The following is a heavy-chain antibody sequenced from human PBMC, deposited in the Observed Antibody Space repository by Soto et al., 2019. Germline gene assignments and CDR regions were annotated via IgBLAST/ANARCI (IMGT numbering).Heavy chain of an antibody. CDR3: ARDGTLYDSSAYYYLY. CDR2: IIPIFGTA. D-gene: IGHD3-22*01. V-gene: IGHV1-69*01. J-gene: IGHJ4*02. CDR1: GGTFSNYG. Sequence: QVQLVQSGAEVKKPGSSVKVSCKASGGTFSNYGVNWVRQAPGQGLEWMGGIIPIFGTANYAQKFQGRVTITADDSTRTAYMELSSLRSEDTAVYSCARDGTLYDSSAYYYLYWGQGTLVTVSS.